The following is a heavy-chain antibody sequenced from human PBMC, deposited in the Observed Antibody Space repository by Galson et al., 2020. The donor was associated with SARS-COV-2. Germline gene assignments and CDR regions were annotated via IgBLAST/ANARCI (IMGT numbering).Heavy chain of an antibody. CDR2: IYPGYSET. V-gene: IGHV5-51*01. Sequence: KIGEPLTISCQAPGYNFNSDWTAWVRQMPGKGLEWMGIIYPGYSETRYSLSFQGQVTMSADKSINTAYLQWSRLEAPDNAMYFCARVRSGNYIYDYWGQGTLVTVSS. CDR3: ARVRSGNYIYDY. D-gene: IGHD3-3*01. CDR1: GYNFNSDW. J-gene: IGHJ4*02.